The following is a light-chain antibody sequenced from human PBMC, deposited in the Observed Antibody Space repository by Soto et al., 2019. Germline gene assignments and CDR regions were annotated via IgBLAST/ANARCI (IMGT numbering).Light chain of an antibody. CDR1: QSISYK. V-gene: IGKV1-5*03. CDR3: QQYDTYQGT. J-gene: IGKJ1*01. CDR2: SAS. Sequence: DLQMTQSPSTLSASVGDRVTITCRASQSISYKLAWYQQKVGKAPKLLIYSASSLESGVPSRFSGSGSGTEFNLTISSLQPDDFATYYCQQYDTYQGTFGPGTKVEIK.